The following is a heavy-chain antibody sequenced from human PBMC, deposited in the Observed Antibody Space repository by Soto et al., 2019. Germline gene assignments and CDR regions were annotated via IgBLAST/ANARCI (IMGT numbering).Heavy chain of an antibody. V-gene: IGHV1-8*01. CDR2: INPNSGNI. CDR3: ARGRASGSYYLLHY. D-gene: IGHD3-10*01. Sequence: GASVKVSCKASGDTFTTYDINWVRQATGHGLEWMGWINPNSGNIGYAQRFQGRVTMTRDTAIRTAYMEVSSLRSDDTAVYYCARGRASGSYYLLHYWGQGTLVTVSS. J-gene: IGHJ4*02. CDR1: GDTFTTYD.